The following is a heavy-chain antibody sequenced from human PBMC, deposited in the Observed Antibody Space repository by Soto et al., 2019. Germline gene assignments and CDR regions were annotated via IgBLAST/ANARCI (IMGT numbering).Heavy chain of an antibody. CDR3: AKSTTVVADWFDP. V-gene: IGHV3-23*01. CDR2: ISGSAITT. CDR1: GFTFSSYA. J-gene: IGHJ5*02. D-gene: IGHD1-1*01. Sequence: DVQLLESGGGLVQPGGSLRLSCAVSGFTFSSYAMSWVRQAPGKGLEWVSTISGSAITTYYADSVKGRFTISRDNSNDTLYLQMSSLRAEDTALYYCAKSTTVVADWFDPWGQGTLVTVSS.